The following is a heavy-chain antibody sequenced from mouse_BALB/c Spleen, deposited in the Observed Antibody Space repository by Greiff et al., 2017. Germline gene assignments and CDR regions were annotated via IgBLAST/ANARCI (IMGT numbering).Heavy chain of an antibody. D-gene: IGHD2-1*01. Sequence: EVQLQQSGAELVKPGASVKLSCTASGFNIKDTYMHWVKQRPEQGLEWIGRIDPANGNTKYDPKFQGKATITADTSSNTAYLQLSSLTSEDTAVYYCATYGNYEGFDYWGQGTTLTVSS. CDR3: ATYGNYEGFDY. CDR1: GFNIKDTY. J-gene: IGHJ2*01. CDR2: IDPANGNT. V-gene: IGHV14-3*02.